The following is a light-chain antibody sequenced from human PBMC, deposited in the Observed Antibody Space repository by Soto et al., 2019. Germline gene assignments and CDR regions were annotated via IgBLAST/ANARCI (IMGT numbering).Light chain of an antibody. J-gene: IGKJ5*01. Sequence: EIVMTQSPVTLSVSPGERATLSCRASQSVRSNLAWYQQKPVQAPSLLIYGAFTRATGIPTRLSGTGSGTEFTLTISSLQSEDFALYYCQQYNNWPPITFGQGTRLEI. CDR1: QSVRSN. CDR3: QQYNNWPPIT. CDR2: GAF. V-gene: IGKV3-15*01.